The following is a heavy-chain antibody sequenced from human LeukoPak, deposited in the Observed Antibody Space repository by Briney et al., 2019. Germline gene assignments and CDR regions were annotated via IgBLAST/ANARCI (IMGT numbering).Heavy chain of an antibody. CDR1: GFTFSNYA. D-gene: IGHD3-10*01. J-gene: IGHJ4*02. CDR3: ARDGVTMVRGVILY. V-gene: IGHV3-48*01. CDR2: ISSSTI. Sequence: PGGSLRLSCAASGFTFSNYAMSWVRQAPGKGLEWVSYISSSTIYYADSVKGRFTISRDNAKNSLYLQMNSLRAEDTAVYYCARDGVTMVRGVILYWGQGTLVTVSS.